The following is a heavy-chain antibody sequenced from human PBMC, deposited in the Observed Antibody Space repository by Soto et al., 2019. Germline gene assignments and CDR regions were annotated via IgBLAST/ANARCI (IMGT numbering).Heavy chain of an antibody. CDR2: IWYDGSNK. CDR3: AKSFGVALYYFDY. J-gene: IGHJ4*02. CDR1: GFTFSSYG. Sequence: LRLSCAASGFTFSSYGMHWVRQAPGKGLEWVAVIWYDGSNKYYADSVKGRFTISRDNSKNTLYLQMNSLRAEDTAVYYCAKSFGVALYYFDYWGQGTLVTVSS. V-gene: IGHV3-33*06. D-gene: IGHD3-3*01.